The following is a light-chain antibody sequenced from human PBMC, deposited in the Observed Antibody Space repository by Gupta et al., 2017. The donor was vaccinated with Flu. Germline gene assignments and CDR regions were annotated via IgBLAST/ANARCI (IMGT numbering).Light chain of an antibody. CDR1: ASLVFSDGMNW. CDR3: NKGTQAWT. V-gene: IGKV2-30*01. J-gene: IGKJ2*02. CDR2: EVS. Sequence: PLTPGEADCITSRCNASLVFSDGMNWLNWLPQRAGQSPSRLTSEVSNGDSAEVKRFSGSGGVTDFTRRRSREEDEDDGVYYYNKGTQAWTFGQGTKVEIK.